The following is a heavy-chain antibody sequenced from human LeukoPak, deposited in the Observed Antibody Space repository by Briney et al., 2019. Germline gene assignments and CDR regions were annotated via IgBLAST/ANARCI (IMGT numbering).Heavy chain of an antibody. CDR2: ISGSGGST. CDR3: AKDLGYCSGGSCLALDY. CDR1: GFTFSSYA. J-gene: IGHJ4*02. D-gene: IGHD2-15*01. V-gene: IGHV3-23*01. Sequence: GGSLRLSCAASGFTFSSYAMSWVRQAPGKGLEWASAISGSGGSTYYADSVKGRFTISRDNSKNTLYLQMNSLRAEDTAVYYCAKDLGYCSGGSCLALDYWGQGTLVTVSS.